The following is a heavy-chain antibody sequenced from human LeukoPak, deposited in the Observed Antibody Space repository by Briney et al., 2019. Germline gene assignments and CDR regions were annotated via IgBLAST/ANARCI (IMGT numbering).Heavy chain of an antibody. CDR3: ARVDKPYCSSTICPTFDP. CDR1: GFTFRSYS. J-gene: IGHJ5*02. D-gene: IGHD2-2*01. Sequence: GESLKISCAASGFTFRSYSMNWVRQAPGKGLEWISYIATASSTTYYADSVKGRFTISRDNAKNSLYLQMNSLRDEDTAVYFCARVDKPYCSSTICPTFDPWGQGTLVTVSS. CDR2: IATASSTT. V-gene: IGHV3-48*02.